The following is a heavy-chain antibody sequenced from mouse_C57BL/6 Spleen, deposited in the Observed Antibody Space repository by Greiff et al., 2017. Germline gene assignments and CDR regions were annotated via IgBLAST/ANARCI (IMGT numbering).Heavy chain of an antibody. CDR2: IDPEDGDT. CDR3: TTAVLRGDYYAMDY. Sequence: VQLQQSGAELVRPGASVKLSCTASGFNIKDYYMHWVKQRPEQGLEWIGRIDPEDGDTEYAPKFQGKATMTADTSSNTAYLQLSSLTSEDTAVYYCTTAVLRGDYYAMDYWGQGTSVTVSS. CDR1: GFNIKDYY. V-gene: IGHV14-1*01. D-gene: IGHD1-1*01. J-gene: IGHJ4*01.